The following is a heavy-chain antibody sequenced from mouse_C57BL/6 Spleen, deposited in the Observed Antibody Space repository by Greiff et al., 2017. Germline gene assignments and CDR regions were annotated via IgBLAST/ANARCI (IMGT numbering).Heavy chain of an antibody. J-gene: IGHJ3*01. CDR3: TGMYYGSPFAY. Sequence: VQLQQSGTVLARPGASVKMSCKTSGYTFTSYWMHWVKQRPGQGLEWIGAICPGNSDPSYTQKFKGQAKLTAVTAASTAYMELSSLTTEDSAVYYCTGMYYGSPFAYWGQGTLVTVS. CDR2: ICPGNSDP. V-gene: IGHV1-5*01. CDR1: GYTFTSYW. D-gene: IGHD2-1*01.